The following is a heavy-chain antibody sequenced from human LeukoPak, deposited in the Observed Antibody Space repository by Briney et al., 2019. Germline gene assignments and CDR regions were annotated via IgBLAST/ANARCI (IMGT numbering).Heavy chain of an antibody. D-gene: IGHD3-10*01. CDR2: ISGSAART. J-gene: IGHJ4*02. CDR3: AKRGPGSPESGKYYFDY. Sequence: GGSLRLSCAASAFTFSTYGMTWVRQAPGRGLEWVSAISGSAARTFYADSVKGRFTISRDNSKNTLSLQMNSLRAEDTAVYYCAKRGPGSPESGKYYFDYWGQGTLVTVSS. V-gene: IGHV3-23*01. CDR1: AFTFSTYG.